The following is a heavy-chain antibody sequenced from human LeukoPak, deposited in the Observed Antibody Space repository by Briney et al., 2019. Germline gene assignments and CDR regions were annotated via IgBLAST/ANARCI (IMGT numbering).Heavy chain of an antibody. CDR1: GFSFNNYA. J-gene: IGHJ4*02. Sequence: GGALRLSCVASGFSFNNYAVNWVRQAPGKGLGWVSLIIGSSGSTFYADSVKGRFTISRDKSKNRLYLQMNSLRAEDTAVYYCAKGAYDYIEIAYFDYWGQGSLVTVSS. CDR2: IIGSSGST. CDR3: AKGAYDYIEIAYFDY. D-gene: IGHD5-12*01. V-gene: IGHV3-23*01.